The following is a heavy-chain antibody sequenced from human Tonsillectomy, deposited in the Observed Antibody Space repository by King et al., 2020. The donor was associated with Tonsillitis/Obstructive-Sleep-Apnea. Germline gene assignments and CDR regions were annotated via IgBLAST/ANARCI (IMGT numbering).Heavy chain of an antibody. CDR1: GFTFDDYA. CDR2: ISGDGGST. D-gene: IGHD5-24*01. V-gene: IGHV3-43*02. Sequence: VQLVESGGGVVQPGGSLRLSCAASGFTFDDYAMHWVRQAPGKGLEWVSLISGDGGSTYYADSVKGRFTISRDNSKNSLYLQMNSLRTEDTALYYCSNPIVEMATSTAFYIWGQGTMFTVSS. CDR3: SNPIVEMATSTAFYI. J-gene: IGHJ3*02.